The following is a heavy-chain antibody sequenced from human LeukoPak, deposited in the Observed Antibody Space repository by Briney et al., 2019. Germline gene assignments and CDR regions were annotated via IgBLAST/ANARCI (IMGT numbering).Heavy chain of an antibody. CDR1: SGSISNYY. D-gene: IGHD6-19*01. Sequence: SETLSLTCTVSSGSISNYYWTWIRQPPGKGLEWIAHIYYSGTTNYNPSLKSRVTISVDTSKNQFSLKLSSVTAADTAVYYCARVLSSGWAGFDYWGQGALVTVPS. CDR3: ARVLSSGWAGFDY. V-gene: IGHV4-59*01. J-gene: IGHJ4*02. CDR2: IYYSGTT.